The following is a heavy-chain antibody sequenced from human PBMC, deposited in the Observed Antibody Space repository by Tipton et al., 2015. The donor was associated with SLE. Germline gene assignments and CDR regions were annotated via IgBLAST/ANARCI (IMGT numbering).Heavy chain of an antibody. CDR3: ARREYSSSWDAFDY. D-gene: IGHD6-13*01. CDR2: IYPGDSDT. Sequence: QSGAEVKKPGESLKISCKGSGYSFTSYWIGWVRQMPGKGLEWMGIIYPGDSDTRYSPSFQGQVTISAARSISTAYLQWSSLKASAAAMYYCARREYSSSWDAFDYWGQGTLVTVSS. CDR1: GYSFTSYW. J-gene: IGHJ4*02. V-gene: IGHV5-51*03.